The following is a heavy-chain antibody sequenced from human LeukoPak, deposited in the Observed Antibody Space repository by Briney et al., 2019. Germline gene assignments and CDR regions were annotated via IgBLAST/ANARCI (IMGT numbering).Heavy chain of an antibody. V-gene: IGHV3-23*01. J-gene: IGHJ4*02. CDR1: GFTLGRYA. CDR3: ARRSYRVYEYFDN. CDR2: ISAGGGNT. D-gene: IGHD5/OR15-5a*01. Sequence: GGSLRLSCAASGFTLGRYAMSWVRQARGGGLEWVSAISAGGGNTYYADSVKGRFSISRDNTKNTVYLQMNSLRAEDTAVYYCARRSYRVYEYFDNWGREPWSPSAQ.